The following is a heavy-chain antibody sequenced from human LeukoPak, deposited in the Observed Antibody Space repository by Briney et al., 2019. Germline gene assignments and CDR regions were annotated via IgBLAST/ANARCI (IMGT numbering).Heavy chain of an antibody. J-gene: IGHJ5*02. CDR1: GFTFSSYW. Sequence: GGSLRLSCAASGFTFSSYWMHWVRQAPGKGLVWVSRINSDGRSTSSADSVKGRFTISRDNAKNTLYLQMNSLRAEDTAVYYCTRDATVTMGSWFDPWGQGTLVTVSS. CDR2: INSDGRST. V-gene: IGHV3-74*01. CDR3: TRDATVTMGSWFDP. D-gene: IGHD4-17*01.